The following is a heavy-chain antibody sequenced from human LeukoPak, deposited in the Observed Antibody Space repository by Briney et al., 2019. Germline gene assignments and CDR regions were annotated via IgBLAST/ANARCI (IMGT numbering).Heavy chain of an antibody. CDR2: ISCSGGYT. CDR3: VKSSRRWELHGDAFDI. D-gene: IGHD1-26*01. CDR1: EFTFSIYA. V-gene: IGHV3-23*01. Sequence: GGSLTLSCTASEFTFSIYATSWVRQAPGKGLEWVSGISCSGGYTDHADPVRGRITISRDNSKNALYLQMNSLSAEDTAVYHCVKSSRRWELHGDAFDIWGQGTKVTVSS. J-gene: IGHJ3*02.